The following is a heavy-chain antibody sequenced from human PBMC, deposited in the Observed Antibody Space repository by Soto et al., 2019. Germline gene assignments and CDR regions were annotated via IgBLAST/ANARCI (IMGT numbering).Heavy chain of an antibody. V-gene: IGHV4-30-2*01. CDR3: ARDSLTGNYFDP. Sequence: QMRLQESGSGLVKPSQTLSLTCAVSGGSISSGGYAWNWIRQPPGKGLEWIGYIYHSGYTSYNPSLKDRVTISVDKSNNGFSLTLSFVTAADTAVYYCARDSLTGNYFDPWGQGTLVTVSS. CDR1: GGSISSGGYA. D-gene: IGHD1-7*01. CDR2: IYHSGYT. J-gene: IGHJ5*02.